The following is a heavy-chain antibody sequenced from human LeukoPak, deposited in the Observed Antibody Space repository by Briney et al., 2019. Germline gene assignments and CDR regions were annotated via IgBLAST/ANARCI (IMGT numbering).Heavy chain of an antibody. CDR1: GFTFRSYE. CDR3: AREEATTAFDY. CDR2: ISSSGSTI. D-gene: IGHD4-17*01. Sequence: GGSLRLSCAASGFTFRSYEMNWVRQAPGKGLEWVSYISSSGSTIYYADSVKGRFTISRDNAKNSLYLQMNSLRAEDTAVYYCAREEATTAFDYWGQGTLVTVSS. V-gene: IGHV3-48*03. J-gene: IGHJ4*02.